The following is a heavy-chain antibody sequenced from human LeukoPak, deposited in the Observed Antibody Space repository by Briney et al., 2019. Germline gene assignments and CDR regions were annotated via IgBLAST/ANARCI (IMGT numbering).Heavy chain of an antibody. CDR1: GYSFSSYS. CDR2: ISAYSGNT. J-gene: IGHJ5*02. Sequence: ASVKVSCKASGYSFSSYSISWVRQAPGQGLEWMGWISAYSGNTNYAHKLQGRVTMATDTSTSTAYMELRSLRSDDTAVYYCARHRSRMVRGGDWFDPWGQGTLVTVSS. D-gene: IGHD3-10*01. V-gene: IGHV1-18*01. CDR3: ARHRSRMVRGGDWFDP.